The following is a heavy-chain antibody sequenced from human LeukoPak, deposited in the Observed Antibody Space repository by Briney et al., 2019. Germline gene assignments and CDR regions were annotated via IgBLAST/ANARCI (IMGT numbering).Heavy chain of an antibody. V-gene: IGHV3-30*04. CDR1: GFTFSSYT. J-gene: IGHJ4*02. CDR3: ARKDYSDSSGFVIGY. Sequence: GRSLRLSCAASGFTFSSYTMHWVRQAPGKGLEWVAVISYDGGNKYYADSVKGRFTISRDDSRNTLYLQMDSLRAEDTAVYYCARKDYSDSSGFVIGYWDQGTLVTVSS. D-gene: IGHD3-22*01. CDR2: ISYDGGNK.